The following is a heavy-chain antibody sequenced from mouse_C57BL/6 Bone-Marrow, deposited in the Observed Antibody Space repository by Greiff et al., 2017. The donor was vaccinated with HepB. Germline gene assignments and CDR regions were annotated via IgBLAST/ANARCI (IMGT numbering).Heavy chain of an antibody. CDR2: IYPGDGDT. CDR1: GYAFSSSW. CDR3: ARKRDGYFDV. D-gene: IGHD3-3*01. J-gene: IGHJ1*03. V-gene: IGHV1-82*01. Sequence: QVQLQQSGPELVKPGASVKISCKASGYAFSSSWMNWVKQRPGKGLEWIGRIYPGDGDTNYNGKFKGKATLTADKSSSTAYMQLSSLTSEDSAVYFCARKRDGYFDVWGTGTTVTVSS.